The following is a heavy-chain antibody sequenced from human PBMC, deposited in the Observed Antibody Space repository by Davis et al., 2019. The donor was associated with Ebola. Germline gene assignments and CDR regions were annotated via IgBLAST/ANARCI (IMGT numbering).Heavy chain of an antibody. J-gene: IGHJ4*02. V-gene: IGHV3-72*01. Sequence: GESLKISCAASGFTFSDYYMDWVRQAPGKGLEWVGRSRNKANSYTTQYAASVRGRFIVSRDDSQSSLFLQMNSLKTEDTAVYYCARAGSYNWRDFDYWGQGTLVTVSS. CDR3: ARAGSYNWRDFDY. CDR1: GFTFSDYY. D-gene: IGHD1-1*01. CDR2: SRNKANSYTT.